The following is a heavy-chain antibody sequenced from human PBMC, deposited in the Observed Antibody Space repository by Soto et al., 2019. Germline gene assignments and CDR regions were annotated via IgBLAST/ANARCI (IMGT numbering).Heavy chain of an antibody. CDR1: GFTFSSYA. D-gene: IGHD4-17*01. V-gene: IGHV3-23*01. Sequence: EVQLLESGGGLVQPGGSLRLSCAASGFTFSSYAMSWVRQAPGKGLEWVSAISGSGGSTYYADSVKGRFTISRDNSKNTLYLQMNSLRAEDTAVYYCAKGLFVYGDPNYYYYYMDVWGKGTPVTVSS. J-gene: IGHJ6*03. CDR3: AKGLFVYGDPNYYYYYMDV. CDR2: ISGSGGST.